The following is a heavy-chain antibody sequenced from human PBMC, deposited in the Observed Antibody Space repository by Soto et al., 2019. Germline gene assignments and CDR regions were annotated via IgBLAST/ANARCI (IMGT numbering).Heavy chain of an antibody. D-gene: IGHD4-17*01. CDR2: SSAYDGNT. J-gene: IGHJ4*02. CDR3: ARDYGGNPWYFDY. CDR1: GFTFTSYG. V-gene: IGHV1-18*03. Sequence: ASVKVSCKASGFTFTSYGIKWVRQAPGQGLVWLGWSSAYDGNTNYAQILQGRVSMTTDTSTNTAYMEVRSLRSDDMAVYYCARDYGGNPWYFDYWGQGTLVTVSS.